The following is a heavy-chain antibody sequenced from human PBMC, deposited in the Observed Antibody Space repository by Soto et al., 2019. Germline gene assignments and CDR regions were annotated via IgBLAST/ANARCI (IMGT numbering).Heavy chain of an antibody. D-gene: IGHD3-22*01. V-gene: IGHV1-18*01. CDR1: GYTFTSYG. CDR3: ARDVDGYYDSSGYPYFDY. CDR2: ISAYNGNT. Sequence: WASVKVSCKASGYTFTSYGISWVRQAPGQGLEWMGWISAYNGNTNYAQKLQGRVTMTTDTSTSTAYMELRSLRSDDTAVYYCARDVDGYYDSSGYPYFDYWGQGTLVTVSS. J-gene: IGHJ4*02.